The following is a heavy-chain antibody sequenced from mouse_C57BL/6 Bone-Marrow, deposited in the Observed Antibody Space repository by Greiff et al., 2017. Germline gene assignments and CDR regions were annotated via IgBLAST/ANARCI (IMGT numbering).Heavy chain of an antibody. CDR1: GFSLTSHG. V-gene: IGHV2-9*01. CDR3: AKHGDWDVGIWYFDV. Sequence: VQAVESGPGLVAPSQILSITCTVSGFSLTSHGVDWVRQPPGKGLEWLGVIWGGGSTNYNSALMSRLSISKDNSKRQVFLKMNRLQTDDTAMYYCAKHGDWDVGIWYFDVWGTGTTVTVSS. CDR2: IWGGGST. D-gene: IGHD4-1*01. J-gene: IGHJ1*03.